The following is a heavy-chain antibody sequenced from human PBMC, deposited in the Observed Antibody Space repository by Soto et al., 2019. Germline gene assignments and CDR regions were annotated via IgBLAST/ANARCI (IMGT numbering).Heavy chain of an antibody. D-gene: IGHD6-13*01. CDR1: GYTFTGYY. J-gene: IGHJ6*02. CDR2: INPNSGGT. V-gene: IGHV1-2*04. CDR3: ARDSYSSSGYGRIGYYYYGMDV. Sequence: ASVKVSCKASGYTFTGYYMHWVRQAPGQGLEWMGWINPNSGGTNYAQKFQGWVTMTRDTSISTAYMELSRLRSDDTAVYYCARDSYSSSGYGRIGYYYYGMDVWGQGTTVTVSS.